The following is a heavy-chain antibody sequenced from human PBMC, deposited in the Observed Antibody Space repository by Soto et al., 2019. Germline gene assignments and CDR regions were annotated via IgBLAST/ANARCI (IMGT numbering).Heavy chain of an antibody. D-gene: IGHD3-10*01. CDR3: ERGGRGYGMDV. V-gene: IGHV3-21*01. J-gene: IGHJ6*02. Sequence: GGSLRLSCAASGFTFSSYSMNWVRQAPGKGLEWVPSISSSSSYIYYADSVKGRFTISRDNAKNSLYLQMNSLRAEDTAVYYCERGGRGYGMDVWGQGTTVTVSS. CDR1: GFTFSSYS. CDR2: ISSSSSYI.